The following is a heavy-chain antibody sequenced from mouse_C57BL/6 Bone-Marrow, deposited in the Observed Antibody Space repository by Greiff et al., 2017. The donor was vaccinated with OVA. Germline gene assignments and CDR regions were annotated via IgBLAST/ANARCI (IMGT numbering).Heavy chain of an antibody. CDR1: GYTFTDYY. J-gene: IGHJ2*01. D-gene: IGHD4-1*01. V-gene: IGHV1-75*01. Sequence: VQLPQSGSALVKPGASVKISCKASGYTFTDYYIKWVKQRPGQGLEWIGWFFPGSGSTYYNEKFKGKATLTVDKSSSTAYMLLSSLTSEDSAVYFCARAKLTGSSFDYWGQGTTLTVSS. CDR3: ARAKLTGSSFDY. CDR2: FFPGSGST.